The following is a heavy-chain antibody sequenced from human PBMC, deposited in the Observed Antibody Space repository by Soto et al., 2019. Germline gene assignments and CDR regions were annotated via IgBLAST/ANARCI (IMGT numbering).Heavy chain of an antibody. V-gene: IGHV3-30-3*01. D-gene: IGHD5-12*01. Sequence: QVQLVESGGGVVQPGGSLRLSCAASGFTFSTYAMQWVRQDPGKGLAWVAVVSSEGGTKFYADSVKGRFTISRDNSKNALYLQTRSLTLEDPATYYSARESSFSGHVIGNLHLWCRGTLVTVSS. J-gene: IGHJ2*01. CDR3: ARESSFSGHVIGNLHL. CDR1: GFTFSTYA. CDR2: VSSEGGTK.